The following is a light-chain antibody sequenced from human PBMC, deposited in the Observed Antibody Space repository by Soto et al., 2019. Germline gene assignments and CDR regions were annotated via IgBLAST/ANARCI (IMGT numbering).Light chain of an antibody. J-gene: IGLJ2*01. V-gene: IGLV2-8*01. CDR2: EVS. Sequence: QSALTQPPSASGSPGQSVTISCIGTSSDVGGYNYVSWYQQHPGKAPKLMIYEVSKRPSGVPDRFPGSKSGNTASLTVSGLQAEDEADYYCSSSAASNNLGVFGGGTKLTVL. CDR1: SSDVGGYNY. CDR3: SSSAASNNLGV.